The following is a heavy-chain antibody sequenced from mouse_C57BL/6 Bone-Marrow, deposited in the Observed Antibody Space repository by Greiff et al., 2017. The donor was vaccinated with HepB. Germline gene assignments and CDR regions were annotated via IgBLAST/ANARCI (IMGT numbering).Heavy chain of an antibody. V-gene: IGHV1-64*01. CDR1: GYTFTSYW. CDR3: ARSDYSNYGWFAY. J-gene: IGHJ3*01. Sequence: VQLQQPGAELVKPGASVKLSCKASGYTFTSYWMHWVKQRPGQGLEWIGMIHPNSGSTNYNEKFKSKATLTVDKSSSTAYMQLSSLTSEDSAVYYGARSDYSNYGWFAYWGQGTLVTVSA. D-gene: IGHD2-5*01. CDR2: IHPNSGST.